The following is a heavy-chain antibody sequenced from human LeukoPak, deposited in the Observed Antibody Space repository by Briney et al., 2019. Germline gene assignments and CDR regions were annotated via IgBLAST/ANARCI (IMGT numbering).Heavy chain of an antibody. D-gene: IGHD1-1*01. Sequence: GESLKISCQGPGYNFATSWIAWVRQMPGKGLEWMGVIYPGDSDTRYSPSFQGQVTISADKSISTAYLQWSSLTASDTAIYYCATQYKSETYKLGFDPWGQGTLVTVSS. J-gene: IGHJ5*02. CDR3: ATQYKSETYKLGFDP. CDR1: GYNFATSW. V-gene: IGHV5-51*01. CDR2: IYPGDSDT.